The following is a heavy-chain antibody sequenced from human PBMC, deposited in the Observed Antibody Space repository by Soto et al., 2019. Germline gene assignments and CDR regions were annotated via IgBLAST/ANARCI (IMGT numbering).Heavy chain of an antibody. D-gene: IGHD1-26*01. CDR2: ISYDGSNK. CDR1: GFTFSSYG. V-gene: IGHV3-30*18. CDR3: AKDWGRDSGSLDY. J-gene: IGHJ4*02. Sequence: PGGSLRLSCAASGFTFSSYGMHWVRQAPGKGLEWVAVISYDGSNKYYADSMKGRFTISRDNSKNTLYLQMNSLRAEDTAVYYCAKDWGRDSGSLDYWGQGTLVTVSS.